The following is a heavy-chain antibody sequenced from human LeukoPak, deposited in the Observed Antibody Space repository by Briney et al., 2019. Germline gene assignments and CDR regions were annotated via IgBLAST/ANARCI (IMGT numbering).Heavy chain of an antibody. J-gene: IGHJ4*02. CDR1: GFTFSSYA. V-gene: IGHV3-30*04. Sequence: GGSLRLSCAASGFTFSSYAMHWVCQAPGKGLEWVAVISYDGSNKYYADSVKGRFTISRENSKNTLYLQMNSLRAEDTAVYYCASEFTDPYYYDSSGYYPFDYWGQGTLVTVSS. CDR3: ASEFTDPYYYDSSGYYPFDY. CDR2: ISYDGSNK. D-gene: IGHD3-22*01.